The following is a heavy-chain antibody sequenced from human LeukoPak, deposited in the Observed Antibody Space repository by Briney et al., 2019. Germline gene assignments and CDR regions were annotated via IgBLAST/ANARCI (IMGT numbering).Heavy chain of an antibody. CDR3: AKDLANFWFGESNAFDI. V-gene: IGHV3-23*01. J-gene: IGHJ3*02. CDR1: GFTFSSYA. CDR2: ISGSGDST. D-gene: IGHD3-10*01. Sequence: GGSLRLSCAASGFTFSSYAMQWVRQAPGKGLEWVSAISGSGDSTYYADSVKGRFTISRDNSKNTLYLQMNSLRAEDTAVYYCAKDLANFWFGESNAFDIWGQGTMVTVSS.